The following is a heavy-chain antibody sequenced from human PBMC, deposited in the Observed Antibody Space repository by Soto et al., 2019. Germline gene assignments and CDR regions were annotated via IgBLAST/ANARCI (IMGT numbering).Heavy chain of an antibody. CDR2: IRSKAYGGTP. D-gene: IGHD4-17*01. Sequence: PGGSLRLSCVASGFTFGDYVMNWVRQAPGKGLEWVGFIRSKAYGGTPQYATSVKGRFTISSDDSKGIAYLQMNSLKTEDTAVYYCTREDYGANSGGFDYWGQGTLVTVSS. V-gene: IGHV3-49*04. CDR3: TREDYGANSGGFDY. CDR1: GFTFGDYV. J-gene: IGHJ4*02.